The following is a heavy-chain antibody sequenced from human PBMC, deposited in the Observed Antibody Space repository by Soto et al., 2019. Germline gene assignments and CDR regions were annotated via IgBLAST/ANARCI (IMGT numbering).Heavy chain of an antibody. D-gene: IGHD6-19*01. V-gene: IGHV3-30*18. CDR1: GFTFSSYG. CDR3: VKDGSSGWPYFYDMDV. J-gene: IGHJ6*02. CDR2: ISYDGSNK. Sequence: GGSLRLSCAASGFTFSSYGMHWVRQAPGKGLEWVAVISYDGSNKYYADSVKGRFTISRDNSKNTLYLQMSSLRAEDTAVYYCVKDGSSGWPYFYDMDVWGQGNTVTVSS.